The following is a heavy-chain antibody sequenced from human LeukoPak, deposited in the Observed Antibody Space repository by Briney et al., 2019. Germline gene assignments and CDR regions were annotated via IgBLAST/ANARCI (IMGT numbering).Heavy chain of an antibody. D-gene: IGHD3-3*01. CDR2: INPSGGST. J-gene: IGHJ4*02. CDR3: ARVPSLEWLFYDY. Sequence: ASVKASCKASGYTLTSYYMHWVRQAPGQGLEWMGIINPSGGSTSYAQKFQGRVTMTRDTSTSTVYMELSSLRSEDTAVYYCARVPSLEWLFYDYWGQGTLVIVSS. CDR1: GYTLTSYY. V-gene: IGHV1-46*01.